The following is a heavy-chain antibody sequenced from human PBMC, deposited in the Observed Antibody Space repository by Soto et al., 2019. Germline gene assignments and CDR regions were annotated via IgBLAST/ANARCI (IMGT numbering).Heavy chain of an antibody. Sequence: EVQLVESGGGLVKPGGSLRLSCAASGFTFSNAWMSWVRQAPGKGLEWVGRIKSKTDGGTTDYAAPVKGRFTISRDDSKNTLYLQMNSLKTEDTAVYYCTTAKGRSYYYGSGSYYNPKYYYYYYMDVWGKGTTVTVSS. D-gene: IGHD3-10*01. CDR3: TTAKGRSYYYGSGSYYNPKYYYYYYMDV. CDR1: GFTFSNAW. J-gene: IGHJ6*03. CDR2: IKSKTDGGTT. V-gene: IGHV3-15*01.